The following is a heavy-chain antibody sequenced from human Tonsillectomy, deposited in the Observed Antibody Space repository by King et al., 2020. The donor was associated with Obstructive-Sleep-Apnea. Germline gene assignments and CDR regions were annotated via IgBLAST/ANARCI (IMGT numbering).Heavy chain of an antibody. D-gene: IGHD3-22*01. J-gene: IGHJ4*02. V-gene: IGHV1-24*01. CDR1: GYTLSELS. CDR3: ATSKPMIVLAMIF. CDR2: FDPEDGET. Sequence: QLVQSGAEVKKPGASVKVSCKVSGYTLSELSMHWVRQAPGKGLEWMGSFDPEDGETIYAQKFQGRVTMTEDTSTDTAYMELGSLSSADTAVYYCATSKPMIVLAMIFWGQGTLVTVSS.